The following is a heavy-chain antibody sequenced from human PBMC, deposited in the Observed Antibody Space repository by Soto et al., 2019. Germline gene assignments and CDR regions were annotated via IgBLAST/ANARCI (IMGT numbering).Heavy chain of an antibody. CDR3: ARSTYGDFDY. Sequence: EVQLVESGGGLVQPGGSLRLSCAASGFTFSYYWMHWVRQAPGKGLVWVSRINTDGSSTTYADSVKGRFTISRDNAKNTLYLQMNSLRAEDTAVYYCARSTYGDFDYWGQGTLVTVSS. D-gene: IGHD4-17*01. J-gene: IGHJ4*02. CDR1: GFTFSYYW. CDR2: INTDGSST. V-gene: IGHV3-74*01.